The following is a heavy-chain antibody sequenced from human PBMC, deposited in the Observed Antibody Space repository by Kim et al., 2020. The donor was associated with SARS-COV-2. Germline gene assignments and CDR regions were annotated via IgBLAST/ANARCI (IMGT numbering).Heavy chain of an antibody. V-gene: IGHV3-33*01. CDR2: IWYDGSGK. D-gene: IGHD4-17*01. Sequence: GSLRLSCTASGCIFSSYGMHWVRQAPGKGLEWVAVIWYDGSGKYYSDSVQGRFTISRDNSKNTLYLQMNSLRAEDTPVYYCAREDYGGNPDYFYGMDVWGQGTTVTVSS. J-gene: IGHJ6*02. CDR1: GCIFSSYG. CDR3: AREDYGGNPDYFYGMDV.